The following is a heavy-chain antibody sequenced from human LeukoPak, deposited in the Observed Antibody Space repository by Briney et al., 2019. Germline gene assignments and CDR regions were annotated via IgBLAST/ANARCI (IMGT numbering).Heavy chain of an antibody. CDR3: ASDHGAY. CDR2: MWYDGGNK. V-gene: IGHV3-33*01. D-gene: IGHD1-26*01. Sequence: GGSLRLSCSASGFNFSRYGMHWVRQAPGKGLEWVAVMWYDGGNKYYADSVKGRFTISRDNSKNTLSLQMNSLRAEDTAVYYCASDHGAYWGQGTLVTVSS. J-gene: IGHJ4*02. CDR1: GFNFSRYG.